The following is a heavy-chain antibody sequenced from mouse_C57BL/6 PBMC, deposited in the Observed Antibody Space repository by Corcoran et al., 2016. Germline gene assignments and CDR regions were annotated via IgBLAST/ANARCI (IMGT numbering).Heavy chain of an antibody. CDR1: GYTFTDYY. J-gene: IGHJ4*01. CDR2: INPNNGGT. V-gene: IGHV1-26*01. CDR3: AREGVVATDYAMDY. Sequence: EVQLQQSGPELVKPGASVKISCKASGYTFTDYYMNWVKQSHGKSLEWIGDINPNNGGTSYNQKFKGKATLTVDKSSSTAYMELRSLTSEDSAVYYCAREGVVATDYAMDYWGQGTSVTVSS. D-gene: IGHD1-1*01.